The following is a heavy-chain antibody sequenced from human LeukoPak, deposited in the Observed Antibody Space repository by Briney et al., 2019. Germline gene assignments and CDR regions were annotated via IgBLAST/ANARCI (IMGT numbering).Heavy chain of an antibody. CDR3: ARALYYDFWSGYQNWFDP. Sequence: SETLSLTCTVSGGSISSGGYYWSWIRQHPGKGLEWIGYIYYTGSPYYNPSLKSRVTISVDTSKNQLSLKLRSVATADTAVYYCARALYYDFWSGYQNWFDPWGQGTLVTVSS. V-gene: IGHV4-31*03. CDR2: IYYTGSP. J-gene: IGHJ5*02. D-gene: IGHD3-3*01. CDR1: GGSISSGGYY.